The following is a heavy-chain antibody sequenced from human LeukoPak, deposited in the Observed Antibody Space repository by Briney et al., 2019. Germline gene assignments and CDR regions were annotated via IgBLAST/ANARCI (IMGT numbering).Heavy chain of an antibody. J-gene: IGHJ4*02. V-gene: IGHV3-21*01. CDR1: GFTFDNYG. CDR2: ISGSGTNT. Sequence: GGSLRLSCEASGFTFDNYGMNWVRQAPGKGLEWVSTISGSGTNTYYADSVKGRFTISRDNAKNSLYLQMNSLRAEDTAVYYCARVFTLAGTDYWGQGTLVTVSS. CDR3: ARVFTLAGTDY. D-gene: IGHD6-13*01.